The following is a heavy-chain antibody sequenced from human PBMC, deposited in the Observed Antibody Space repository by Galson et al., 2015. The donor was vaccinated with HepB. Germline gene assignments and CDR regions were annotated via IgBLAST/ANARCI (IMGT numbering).Heavy chain of an antibody. Sequence: SVKVSCKASGYTFTSYYMNWVRQAPGQGLEWMGMINPSGGSTNYAQKFQDRVTMTRDTSTSTVYMELSSLRSEDTAVYYCGRGKSDWTYAFDIWGQGTMVTVSS. D-gene: IGHD3-9*01. V-gene: IGHV1-46*01. CDR1: GYTFTSYY. J-gene: IGHJ3*02. CDR3: GRGKSDWTYAFDI. CDR2: INPSGGST.